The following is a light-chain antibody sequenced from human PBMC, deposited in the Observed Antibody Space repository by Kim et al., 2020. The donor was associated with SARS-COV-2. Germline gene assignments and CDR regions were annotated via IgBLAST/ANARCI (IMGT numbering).Light chain of an antibody. CDR1: SSNIGSNY. CDR2: RNN. J-gene: IGLJ3*02. Sequence: QSVLTQPPSASGTPGQRVTISCSGSSSNIGSNYVYWYQHLPGTAPKLLIYRNNQRPSGVPDRFSGSKSGTSASLAISGLRSEDEAEYYCATWDDSLSGYMFGGGTQLTVL. V-gene: IGLV1-47*01. CDR3: ATWDDSLSGYM.